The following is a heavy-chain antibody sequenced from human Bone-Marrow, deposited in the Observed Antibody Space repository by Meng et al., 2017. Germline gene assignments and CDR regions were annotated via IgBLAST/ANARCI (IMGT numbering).Heavy chain of an antibody. CDR3: ATTRCSSTSCLPTYHYYGMDV. D-gene: IGHD2-2*01. J-gene: IGHJ6*02. CDR2: INPNSGGT. Sequence: ASVKVSCKASGYTFTGYYMHWVRQAPGQGLEWMGWINPNSGGTNYAQKFQGRVTMTRDTSISTAYMELSRLRSDDTAVYYCATTRCSSTSCLPTYHYYGMDVWGQGTTVTVSS. V-gene: IGHV1-2*02. CDR1: GYTFTGYY.